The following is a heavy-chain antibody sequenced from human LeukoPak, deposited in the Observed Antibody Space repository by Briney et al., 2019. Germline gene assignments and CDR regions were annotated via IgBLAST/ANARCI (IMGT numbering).Heavy chain of an antibody. CDR1: GFTFSSNW. CDR2: INSDGTDT. CDR3: ASGWIQLPPGY. Sequence: PGGSLTLSCSASGFTFSSNWMHWVRQAPGKGLVWVSHINSDGTDTNYADSVKGRFTISRDNAKNTLYLQMNSLRAEDTAIYYCASGWIQLPPGYWGQGTLVTVSS. D-gene: IGHD5-18*01. V-gene: IGHV3-74*01. J-gene: IGHJ4*02.